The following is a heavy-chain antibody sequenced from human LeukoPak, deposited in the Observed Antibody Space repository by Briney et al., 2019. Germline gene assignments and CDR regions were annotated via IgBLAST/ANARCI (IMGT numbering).Heavy chain of an antibody. Sequence: PGGSLRLSCTASGFTFGDYAMSWVRQAPGKGLEWVGFIRSKAYGGTREYAASVKGRFTISRDDSKSIAYLQMNSLKTEDTAVYYCTRDRGNYDFWSGYSNYYYYYMNVWGKGTTVTVSS. CDR3: TRDRGNYDFWSGYSNYYYYYMNV. V-gene: IGHV3-49*04. CDR2: IRSKAYGGTR. CDR1: GFTFGDYA. D-gene: IGHD3-3*01. J-gene: IGHJ6*03.